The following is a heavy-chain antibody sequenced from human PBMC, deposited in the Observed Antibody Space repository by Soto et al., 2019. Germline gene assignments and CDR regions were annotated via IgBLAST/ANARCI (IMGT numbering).Heavy chain of an antibody. Sequence: SETLSLTCTVSGGSISSGDYYWSWIRQPPGKGLEWIGYIYYSGNTYYNPSLKSRVTISVATSKNQFSLKLSSVTAADTAVYYCAGAGPGHRVVVLWGQGTLGTVSS. D-gene: IGHD3-22*01. CDR2: IYYSGNT. J-gene: IGHJ4*02. CDR1: GGSISSGDYY. V-gene: IGHV4-30-4*01. CDR3: AGAGPGHRVVVL.